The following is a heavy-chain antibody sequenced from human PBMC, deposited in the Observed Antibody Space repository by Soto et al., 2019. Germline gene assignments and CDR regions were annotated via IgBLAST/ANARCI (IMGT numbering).Heavy chain of an antibody. CDR3: ARAFDYSGYFDY. D-gene: IGHD3-16*01. CDR2: ISYSGST. J-gene: IGHJ4*02. V-gene: IGHV4-61*01. Sequence: SETLSLTCTVSGGSVSSGSYYWSWIRQPPGKGLEWIGFISYSGSTNYNPSLKSRVTISLDTPKNQSSLKLSSVTAADTAVYYCARAFDYSGYFDYWGQATLVTVSS. CDR1: GGSVSSGSYY.